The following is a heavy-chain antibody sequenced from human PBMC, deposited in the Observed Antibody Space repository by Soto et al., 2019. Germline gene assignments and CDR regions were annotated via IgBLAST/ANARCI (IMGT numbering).Heavy chain of an antibody. J-gene: IGHJ5*02. Sequence: ASVKVSCKASGYTFANYGITWVRQAPGQGIELVGWISVYNGDTKFAQKFRCRVPLTTDTSTTTAYMELRGLRSDDTAVYFCARAGRYYAGDADPLGQGTLVTVSS. CDR1: GYTFANYG. D-gene: IGHD3-22*01. CDR3: ARAGRYYAGDADP. CDR2: ISVYNGDT. V-gene: IGHV1-18*01.